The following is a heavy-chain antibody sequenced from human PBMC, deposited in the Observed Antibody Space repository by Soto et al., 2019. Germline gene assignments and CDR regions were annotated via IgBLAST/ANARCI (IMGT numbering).Heavy chain of an antibody. J-gene: IGHJ6*02. D-gene: IGHD3-22*01. CDR1: GYSFISNG. Sequence: XSVKGPCSGSGYSFISNGIIWVRQAPGEGLEWMGWISAYNGNTNYAQKLQGRVTMTTDTSTSTAYMELRSLRSDDTAVYYCARDRRYYDSSGPHDYYYYGMDVWGQGTTVTVSS. CDR3: ARDRRYYDSSGPHDYYYYGMDV. CDR2: ISAYNGNT. V-gene: IGHV1-18*01.